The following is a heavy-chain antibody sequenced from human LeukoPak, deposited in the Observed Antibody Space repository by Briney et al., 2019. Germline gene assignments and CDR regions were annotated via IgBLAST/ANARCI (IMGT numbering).Heavy chain of an antibody. CDR3: ARDVGVVVAATPFDY. CDR2: INHSGST. Sequence: SETLSLTCAVSGYSISSGYYWGWIRQPPGKGLEWIGSINHSGSTYYSPSLKSRVTISVDTSKNQFSLKLSSVTAADTAVYYCARDVGVVVAATPFDYWGQGTLVTVSS. J-gene: IGHJ4*02. CDR1: GYSISSGYY. D-gene: IGHD2-15*01. V-gene: IGHV4-38-2*02.